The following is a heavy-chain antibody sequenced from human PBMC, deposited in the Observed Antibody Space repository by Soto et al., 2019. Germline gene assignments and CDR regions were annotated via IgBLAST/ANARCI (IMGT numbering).Heavy chain of an antibody. J-gene: IGHJ4*02. CDR3: ARDWFGVDY. CDR1: GYTFTSYG. V-gene: IGHV1-18*01. Sequence: QVQLGRSGAEVKKPGASVKVSCKASGYTFTSYGISWVRQAPGQGLEWMGWINAYNGNTNYAQKRQGRVTMTTDTPTSTAYMELRSRRSDDTAVYYCARDWFGVDYWGQGTLVTVSS. D-gene: IGHD3-16*01. CDR2: INAYNGNT.